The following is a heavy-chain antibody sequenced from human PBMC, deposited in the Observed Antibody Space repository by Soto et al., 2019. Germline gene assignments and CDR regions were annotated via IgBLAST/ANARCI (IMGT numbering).Heavy chain of an antibody. V-gene: IGHV1-69*01. CDR1: GGTFSSYA. CDR2: IIPIFGTA. D-gene: IGHD6-13*01. J-gene: IGHJ5*02. Sequence: QVQLVQSGAEVKKPGSSVNVSCKASGGTFSSYAISWVRQAPGQGLEWMGGIIPIFGTANYAQKFQGRVTITADESTSTAYMELSSLRSEDTAVYYCAYYSSSWYRGWFDPWGQGTLVTVSS. CDR3: AYYSSSWYRGWFDP.